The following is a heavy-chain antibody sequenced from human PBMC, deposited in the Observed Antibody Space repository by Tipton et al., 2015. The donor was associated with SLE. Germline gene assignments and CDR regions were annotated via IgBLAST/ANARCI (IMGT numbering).Heavy chain of an antibody. V-gene: IGHV3-74*03. CDR3: ARDLLLTTGEYFDY. D-gene: IGHD7-27*01. J-gene: IGHJ4*02. CDR1: GFTFGIYW. Sequence: GSLRLSCAASGFTFGIYWMHWVRQAPGKGLVWVSRIRSDGGNTMYADYVKGRFTISRDNAKNTLYLHMNSLRVDDTAVYYCARDLLLTTGEYFDYWGQGTLITVSS. CDR2: IRSDGGNT.